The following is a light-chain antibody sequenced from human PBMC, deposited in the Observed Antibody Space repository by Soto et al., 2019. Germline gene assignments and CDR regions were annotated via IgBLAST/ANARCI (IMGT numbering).Light chain of an antibody. CDR3: QQYERWPPLT. CDR1: QSVRSE. CDR2: GAS. V-gene: IGKV3-15*01. J-gene: IGKJ4*01. Sequence: EIVMTQSPASLSVSPGERVTLSCRASQSVRSELAWYQQKSGQLPRLLIYGASTRATGIPARFSGSGSGTEFTLTINDLQSEDFAVYYCQQYERWPPLTFGGGTKVEIK.